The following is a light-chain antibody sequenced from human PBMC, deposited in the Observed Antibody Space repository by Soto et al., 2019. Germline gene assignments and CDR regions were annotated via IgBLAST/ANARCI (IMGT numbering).Light chain of an antibody. CDR3: QQYNSYSGT. V-gene: IGKV1-5*01. J-gene: IGKJ1*01. CDR2: DAS. Sequence: IQMPPSPSPLSASVGNRVPLPCRASQTISSWLAWYQQKPGKAPKLLIYDASSLESGVPSRFSGSGSGTEFTLTISSLQPDDFATYYCQQYNSYSGTFGQGAKVDI. CDR1: QTISSW.